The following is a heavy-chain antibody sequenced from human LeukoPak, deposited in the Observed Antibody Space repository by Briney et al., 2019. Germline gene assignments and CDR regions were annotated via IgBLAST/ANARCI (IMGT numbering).Heavy chain of an antibody. D-gene: IGHD3-3*01. CDR2: ISSSGTFI. CDR3: AKDGLRFLEWFDP. Sequence: PGGSLRLSCAVSGVTFSVYSLHWIRQAPGRGLQWVYYISSSGTFIDYADSVKGRFNISRDNSKNPLYLQMNRLRAEDTALYYCAKDGLRFLEWFDPWGQGTLVTVSS. V-gene: IGHV3-48*01. J-gene: IGHJ5*02. CDR1: GVTFSVYS.